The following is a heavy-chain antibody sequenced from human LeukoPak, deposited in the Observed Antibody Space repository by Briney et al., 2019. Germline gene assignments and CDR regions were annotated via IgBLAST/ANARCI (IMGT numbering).Heavy chain of an antibody. D-gene: IGHD3-10*01. J-gene: IGHJ6*04. CDR2: IIPIFGTA. Sequence: ASVKVSRKASGGTFSSYAISWVRQAPGQGLEWMGGIIPIFGTANYAQKFQGRVTITADESTSPAYMELSSLGSEDTAVYYCARATRMVRGVSGYCYHGMDVWGKGTTVTVSS. CDR1: GGTFSSYA. V-gene: IGHV1-69*01. CDR3: ARATRMVRGVSGYCYHGMDV.